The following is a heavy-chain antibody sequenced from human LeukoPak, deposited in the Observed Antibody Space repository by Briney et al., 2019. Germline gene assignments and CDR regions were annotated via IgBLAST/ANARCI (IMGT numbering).Heavy chain of an antibody. V-gene: IGHV5-51*01. CDR1: GYSFSSYW. D-gene: IGHD3-10*01. Sequence: GESLKISCKGSGYSFSSYWIGWVRLMPGKGLEWMGIIYPGHSDARYRPSFQGQLTISPDKSISTAYLQWSSLKASDTAIYFCARSMVRGVIISPFDHWGQGTLVTVSS. CDR2: IYPGHSDA. J-gene: IGHJ4*02. CDR3: ARSMVRGVIISPFDH.